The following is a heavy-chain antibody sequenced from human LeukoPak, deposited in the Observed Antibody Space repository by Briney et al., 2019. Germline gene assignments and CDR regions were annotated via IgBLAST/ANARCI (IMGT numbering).Heavy chain of an antibody. CDR1: GFTFSSYG. V-gene: IGHV3-30*02. CDR2: IRYDGSNK. J-gene: IGHJ4*02. Sequence: PGGSLRLSCAASGFTFSSYGMHWVRQAPGKGLEWVAFIRYDGSNKYYADSVKGRFTISRDNSKNTLYLQMNSLRAEDTAVYYCAKAAESPRSSGYTAFDYWGQGTLVTVSS. CDR3: AKAAESPRSSGYTAFDY. D-gene: IGHD3-22*01.